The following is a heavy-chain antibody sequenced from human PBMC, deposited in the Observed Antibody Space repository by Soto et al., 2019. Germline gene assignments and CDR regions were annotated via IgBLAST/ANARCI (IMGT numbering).Heavy chain of an antibody. CDR1: GGSISSGDYY. Sequence: SETLSLTCTVSGGSISSGDYYWSWIRQPPGKGLEWIGYIYYSGSTYYNPSLKSRVTISVDTSKNQFSLKLSSVTAADTAVYYCARGGSYSGDYWGQGTLVTSPQ. CDR3: ARGGSYSGDY. D-gene: IGHD1-26*01. J-gene: IGHJ4*02. V-gene: IGHV4-30-4*01. CDR2: IYYSGST.